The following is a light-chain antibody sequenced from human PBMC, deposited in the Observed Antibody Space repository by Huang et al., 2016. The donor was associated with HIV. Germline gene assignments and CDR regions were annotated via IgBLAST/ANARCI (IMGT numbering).Light chain of an antibody. Sequence: EIVLTQSPGTLSLSPGESATLSCRASQSVTSSHFAWYQQQPGQAPRLLIYAAFSRAPGIPDRFSGSGSGTDFTLTISKLEPEDFAVYYCQRYGSSPLYTFGQGTKVEIK. V-gene: IGKV3-20*01. CDR3: QRYGSSPLYT. J-gene: IGKJ2*01. CDR1: QSVTSSH. CDR2: AAF.